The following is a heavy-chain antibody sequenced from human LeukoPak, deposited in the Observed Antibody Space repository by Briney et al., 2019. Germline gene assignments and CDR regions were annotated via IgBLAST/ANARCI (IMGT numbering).Heavy chain of an antibody. D-gene: IGHD5-18*01. V-gene: IGHV1-2*02. Sequence: GASEKVSCKASGYTFTGYYMHWVRQAPGQGLEWMGWINPNSGGTNYAQKFQGRVTMTRDTSISTAYMELSRLRSDDTAVYYCAREERGYTLLTYYYYMDVWGKGTTVTVSS. CDR1: GYTFTGYY. J-gene: IGHJ6*03. CDR3: AREERGYTLLTYYYYMDV. CDR2: INPNSGGT.